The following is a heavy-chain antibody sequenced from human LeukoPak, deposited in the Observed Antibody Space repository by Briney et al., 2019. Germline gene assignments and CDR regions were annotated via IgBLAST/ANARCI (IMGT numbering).Heavy chain of an antibody. Sequence: PSETLSLTCTVSGGSISSYYWSWIRQPPGKGLEWIGYIYYSGSTNYNPSLKSRVTISVDTSKNQFSLKLSSVTVADTAVYYCARKNYYDSSGYCDIWGQGTMVTVSS. CDR3: ARKNYYDSSGYCDI. CDR1: GGSISSYY. D-gene: IGHD3-22*01. J-gene: IGHJ3*02. V-gene: IGHV4-59*01. CDR2: IYYSGST.